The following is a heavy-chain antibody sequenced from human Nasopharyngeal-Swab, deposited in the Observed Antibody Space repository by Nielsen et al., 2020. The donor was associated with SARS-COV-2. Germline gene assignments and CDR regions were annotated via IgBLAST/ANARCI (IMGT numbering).Heavy chain of an antibody. D-gene: IGHD2/OR15-2a*01. CDR1: GGSISSYY. CDR2: IYYSGST. V-gene: IGHV4-59*01. CDR3: ARGIYDHDAFDI. J-gene: IGHJ3*02. Sequence: SETLSLTCTVSGGSISSYYWSWIRQPPGKGLEWIGYIYYSGSTNYNPSLKSRVTISVDTSKNQFSLKLSSVTAADTAVYYCARGIYDHDAFDIWGQGTMVTVSS.